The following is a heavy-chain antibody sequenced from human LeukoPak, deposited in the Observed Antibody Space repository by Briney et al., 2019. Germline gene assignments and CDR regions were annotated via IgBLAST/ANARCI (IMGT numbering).Heavy chain of an antibody. CDR1: GFTFNIYA. J-gene: IGHJ4*02. V-gene: IGHV3-23*01. CDR2: ISASAGST. Sequence: GGSLRLSCAASGFTFNIYAMTWVRQAPGKGLEWVSAISASAGSTYYADSVKGRFTISRDNSKNTLYLQMNSLRAEDTAVYYCARVSSSSWWALDYWGQGTLVTVSS. CDR3: ARVSSSSWWALDY. D-gene: IGHD6-13*01.